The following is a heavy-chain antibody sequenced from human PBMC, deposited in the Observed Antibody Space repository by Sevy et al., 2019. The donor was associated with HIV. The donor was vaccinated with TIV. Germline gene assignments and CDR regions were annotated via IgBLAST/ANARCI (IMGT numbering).Heavy chain of an antibody. D-gene: IGHD3-10*01. CDR2: IRQDGSEK. CDR1: GFSFSWYW. J-gene: IGHJ3*02. CDR3: ANKGGSRPNDAFDN. V-gene: IGHV3-7*01. Sequence: GGSLRLSCAASGFSFSWYWMSWVRQTPEKGLEWVANIRQDGSEKNYVDSVKGLFTISRDNAKNSLYLQMNGLRAEDTAVYYCANKGGSRPNDAFDNWGQWTMVTVSS.